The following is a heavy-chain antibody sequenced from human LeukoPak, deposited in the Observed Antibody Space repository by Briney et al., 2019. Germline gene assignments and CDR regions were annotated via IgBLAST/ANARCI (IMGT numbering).Heavy chain of an antibody. D-gene: IGHD3-22*01. CDR1: GYTFTSYG. J-gene: IGHJ3*02. CDR2: ISAYNGNT. CDR3: ARPRSTNYYDSPIPSGAFDI. Sequence: ASVKVSCKASGYTFTSYGISWVRQAPGQGLEWMGWISAYNGNTNYAQKLQGRVTMTTDTSTSTAYMELRSLSSDDTAVYYCARPRSTNYYDSPIPSGAFDIWGQGTMVTVSS. V-gene: IGHV1-18*01.